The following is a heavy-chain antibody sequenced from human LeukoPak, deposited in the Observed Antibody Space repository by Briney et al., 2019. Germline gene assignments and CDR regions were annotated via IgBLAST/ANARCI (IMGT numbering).Heavy chain of an antibody. Sequence: SQTLSLTCAISGDSVSSNGAAWNWIRQSPSRGLEWLGRTYYRSKWYNDYAVSVKSRKTINPDTSKSQFSLQLNSVTPEDTAVYYCARAPSGYCSGGSCYTFDYWGQGTLVTVSS. D-gene: IGHD2-15*01. CDR1: GDSVSSNGAA. CDR3: ARAPSGYCSGGSCYTFDY. J-gene: IGHJ4*02. V-gene: IGHV6-1*01. CDR2: TYYRSKWYN.